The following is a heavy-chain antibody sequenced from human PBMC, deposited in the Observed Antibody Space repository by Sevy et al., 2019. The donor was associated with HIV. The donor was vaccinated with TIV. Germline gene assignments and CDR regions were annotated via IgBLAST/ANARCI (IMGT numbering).Heavy chain of an antibody. V-gene: IGHV1-18*01. CDR3: ERDGYCSGGSCYPNYYYGMDV. D-gene: IGHD2-15*01. CDR1: GYTFTSYG. J-gene: IGHJ6*02. CDR2: ISAYNGNT. Sequence: ASVKVSCKASGYTFTSYGISWVRQAPGQGLEWMGWISAYNGNTNYAQKLQGRVTMTTDTSTSTAYMELRSLRSDDTAVYYCERDGYCSGGSCYPNYYYGMDVWGQGTTVTVSS.